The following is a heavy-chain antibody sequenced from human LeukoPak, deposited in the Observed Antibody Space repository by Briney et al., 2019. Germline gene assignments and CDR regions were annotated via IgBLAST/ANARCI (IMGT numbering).Heavy chain of an antibody. CDR3: TRDRQGPRLYEMDI. J-gene: IGHJ6*02. Sequence: GGSLRLSCVASGFPFSSYWMTWVRQAPGKGPEWVANIKVDGSEIYYVDSVKGRFTISRDNAKNSLYLQMNSLRAEDTAVCYCTRDRQGPRLYEMDIWGQGTTVTVSS. CDR2: IKVDGSEI. CDR1: GFPFSSYW. D-gene: IGHD2-8*01. V-gene: IGHV3-7*01.